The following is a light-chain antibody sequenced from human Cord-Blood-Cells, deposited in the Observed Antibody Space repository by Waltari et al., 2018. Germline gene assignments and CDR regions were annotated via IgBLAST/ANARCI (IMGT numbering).Light chain of an antibody. Sequence: DIQMTQSPSTLSASVGDRVTITCRASHSISSRLAWYQQKPGKVPKLLIYKASSLESGVPSRFSGSGSGTEFTLTISSLQPDDFATYYCQQYNSYSRTFGQGTKVEIK. J-gene: IGKJ1*01. CDR1: HSISSR. CDR2: KAS. CDR3: QQYNSYSRT. V-gene: IGKV1-5*03.